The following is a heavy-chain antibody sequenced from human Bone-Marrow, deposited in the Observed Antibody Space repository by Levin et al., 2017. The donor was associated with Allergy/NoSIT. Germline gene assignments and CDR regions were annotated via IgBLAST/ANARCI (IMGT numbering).Heavy chain of an antibody. CDR1: GGSMTSSSYY. J-gene: IGHJ4*02. D-gene: IGHD3-10*01. CDR3: AGLEGGITHFDL. V-gene: IGHV4-39*01. Sequence: GSLRLSCTVSGGSMTSSSYYWGWVRQTPGKGLEWIATIHNSGTTYINPSLRSRFTISVDLSRKHFSLGLTSVTAADTAIYYCAGLEGGITHFDLWGQGSPVSVSS. CDR2: IHNSGTT.